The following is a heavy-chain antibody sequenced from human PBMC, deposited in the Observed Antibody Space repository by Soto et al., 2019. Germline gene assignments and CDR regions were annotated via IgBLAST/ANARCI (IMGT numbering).Heavy chain of an antibody. CDR2: IYYIGST. D-gene: IGHD3-22*01. V-gene: IGHV4-31*03. CDR3: ARVSPFYYDRSGPFAY. CDR1: GGSISSGGYY. J-gene: IGHJ4*02. Sequence: SETLSLTCTVSGGSISSGGYYWSWIRQHPGKGLEWIGYIYYIGSTYYNPSLKSRVTISVDTSKNQFSLKLSSVTAADTAVYYCARVSPFYYDRSGPFAYWGQGTLVTVSS.